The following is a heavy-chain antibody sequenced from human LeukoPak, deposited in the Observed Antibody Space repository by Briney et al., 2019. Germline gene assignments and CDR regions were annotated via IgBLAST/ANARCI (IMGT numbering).Heavy chain of an antibody. Sequence: ASVKVSCKASGYTFTGYHMHWVRQAPGQGLEWMGRINPNSGDTNYAQKLQGRVTMTTDTSTSTAYMELRSLRSDDTAVYYCARDLPYDERTPAAIFYYGMDVWGQGTTVTVSS. D-gene: IGHD2-2*01. CDR2: INPNSGDT. CDR3: ARDLPYDERTPAAIFYYGMDV. V-gene: IGHV1-2*06. CDR1: GYTFTGYH. J-gene: IGHJ6*02.